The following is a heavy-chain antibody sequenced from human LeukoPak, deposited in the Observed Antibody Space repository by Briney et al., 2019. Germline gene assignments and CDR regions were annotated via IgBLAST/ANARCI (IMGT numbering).Heavy chain of an antibody. J-gene: IGHJ3*02. D-gene: IGHD2-2*01. Sequence: PSETLSLTCTVSGDSISSYYWNWIRQPAGRGLEWIGRFYSSGSTNYNPSLKSRVTMSVDTSKNQFSLKLSSVTAADTAIYYCANLVWGYCSGTNCHDGFDIWGQGTMVTVSS. V-gene: IGHV4-4*07. CDR3: ANLVWGYCSGTNCHDGFDI. CDR2: FYSSGST. CDR1: GDSISSYY.